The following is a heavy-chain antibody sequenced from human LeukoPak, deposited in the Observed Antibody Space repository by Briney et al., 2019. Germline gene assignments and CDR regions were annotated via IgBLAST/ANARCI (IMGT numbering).Heavy chain of an antibody. D-gene: IGHD3-3*01. CDR2: IYYSGST. V-gene: IGHV4-59*08. Sequence: SETLSLTCTVSGGSISSYYWSWIRQPPGKGLEWIGYIYYSGSTNYNPSLKSRVTISVDTSKNQFSLKLSSVSAADTAVYYCARLTYYDFWSGPYYYGMDVWGQGTTVTVSS. CDR3: ARLTYYDFWSGPYYYGMDV. J-gene: IGHJ6*02. CDR1: GGSISSYY.